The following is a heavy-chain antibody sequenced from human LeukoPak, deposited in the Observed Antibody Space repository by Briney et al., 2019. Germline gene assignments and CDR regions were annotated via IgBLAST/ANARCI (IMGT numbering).Heavy chain of an antibody. V-gene: IGHV3-23*01. CDR2: ISGSGGST. D-gene: IGHD2-15*01. CDR1: GFTFSSYG. Sequence: GGSLRLSCAASGFTFSSYGMSWVRQAPGKGLEWVSAISGSGGSTYYADSVKGRFTISRDNSKNTLYLQMNSLRAEDTAVYYCAKAGVVVAATSWFDPWGQGTLVTVSS. J-gene: IGHJ5*02. CDR3: AKAGVVVAATSWFDP.